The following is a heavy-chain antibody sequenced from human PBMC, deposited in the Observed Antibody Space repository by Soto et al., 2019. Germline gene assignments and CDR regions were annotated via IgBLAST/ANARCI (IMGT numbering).Heavy chain of an antibody. D-gene: IGHD3-16*02. J-gene: IGHJ6*01. Sequence: QVQLQQWGAGLLKPSETLSLTCAVYGGSFSGYYWSWIRQPPGKGLEWIGEINHSGSTNYNPSLMSGVTISVDTSKKQCSLKLRSVTAADTAVYYCERGHIVRYYYGMDVWGQGTTVTVSS. CDR2: INHSGST. CDR3: ERGHIVRYYYGMDV. CDR1: GGSFSGYY. V-gene: IGHV4-34*01.